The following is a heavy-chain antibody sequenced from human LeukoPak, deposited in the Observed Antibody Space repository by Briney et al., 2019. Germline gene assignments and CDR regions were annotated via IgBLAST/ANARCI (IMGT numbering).Heavy chain of an antibody. CDR2: INPNSGGT. Sequence: ASVKVSCKASGYTFTGYYMHWVRQAPGQGLEWMGWINPNSGGTNYAQKFQGWVTMTRDTSISTAYMELSRLRSDDTAVYYCARDSEFDSGPLDYWGQGTLVTVSS. J-gene: IGHJ4*02. D-gene: IGHD5-12*01. CDR3: ARDSEFDSGPLDY. V-gene: IGHV1-2*04. CDR1: GYTFTGYY.